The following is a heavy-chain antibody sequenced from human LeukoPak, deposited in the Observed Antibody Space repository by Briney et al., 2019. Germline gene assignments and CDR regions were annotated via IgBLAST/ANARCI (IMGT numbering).Heavy chain of an antibody. CDR1: GFTFSSYG. CDR3: AKGDFDWLTPNWFDP. J-gene: IGHJ5*02. Sequence: GGSLRLSCAASGFTFSSYGMHWVRQAPGKGLEGVAVISYDGSNKYYADSVKGRFTISRDNSKNTLYLQMNSLRAEDTAVYYCAKGDFDWLTPNWFDPWGQGTLVTVSS. CDR2: ISYDGSNK. V-gene: IGHV3-30*18. D-gene: IGHD3-9*01.